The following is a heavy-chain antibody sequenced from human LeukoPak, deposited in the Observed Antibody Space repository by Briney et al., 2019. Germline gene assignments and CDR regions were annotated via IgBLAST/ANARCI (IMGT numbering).Heavy chain of an antibody. D-gene: IGHD6-19*01. J-gene: IGHJ6*02. Sequence: SQTLSLTCAVSGGSISSGGYSWSWIRQPPGKGLEWIGYIYHSGSTNYNPSLKSRVTMSVDTSKNQFSLKLSSVTAADTAVYYCARDGYSSGWYPDLDYYYYYGMDVWGQGTTVTVSS. CDR1: GGSISSGGYS. CDR3: ARDGYSSGWYPDLDYYYYYGMDV. V-gene: IGHV4-30-2*01. CDR2: IYHSGST.